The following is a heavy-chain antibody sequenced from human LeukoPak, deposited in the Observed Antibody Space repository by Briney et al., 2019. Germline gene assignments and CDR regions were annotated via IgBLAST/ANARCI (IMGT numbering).Heavy chain of an antibody. V-gene: IGHV1-2*02. CDR3: ARVRIGQQLDKYYYYAMDV. D-gene: IGHD6-13*01. Sequence: AASVKVSCKASGYTFTGYYMHWVRQAPGQGLEWMGCINPNSGGTNYAQKFQGRVTMTTDTSISTAYMEVSRLRSDDTAVYYCARVRIGQQLDKYYYYAMDVWGQGTTVTVSS. CDR1: GYTFTGYY. CDR2: INPNSGGT. J-gene: IGHJ6*02.